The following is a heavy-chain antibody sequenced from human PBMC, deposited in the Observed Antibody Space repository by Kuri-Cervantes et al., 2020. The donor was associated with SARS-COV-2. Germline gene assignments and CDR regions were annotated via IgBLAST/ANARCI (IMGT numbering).Heavy chain of an antibody. J-gene: IGHJ3*02. D-gene: IGHD3-9*01. Sequence: ASVKVSCKASGYTFTSYGISWVRQAPGQGLEWMGWISAYNGNTNYAQKLQGRVTMTTDTSTSTAYMELRSLRSEDTAVYYCATSRYFDWLSAPLDAFDIWGQGTMVTVSS. CDR2: ISAYNGNT. CDR1: GYTFTSYG. CDR3: ATSRYFDWLSAPLDAFDI. V-gene: IGHV1-18*04.